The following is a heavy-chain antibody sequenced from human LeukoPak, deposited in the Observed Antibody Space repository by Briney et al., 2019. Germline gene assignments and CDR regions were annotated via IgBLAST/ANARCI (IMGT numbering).Heavy chain of an antibody. J-gene: IGHJ4*02. CDR3: ARDTYSSASYFGERGVDMVF. D-gene: IGHD3-10*01. V-gene: IGHV3-21*01. CDR2: ISSTISFI. Sequence: GGTLRLSCAASGFTFSSDVMNWVRQAPGTGLKWVRSISSTISFIYYADSVTGRFTISSDNRKNSQYLVMNSLRVYDRGMYCCARDTYSSASYFGERGVDMVFWGQGTLVTVS. CDR1: GFTFSSDV.